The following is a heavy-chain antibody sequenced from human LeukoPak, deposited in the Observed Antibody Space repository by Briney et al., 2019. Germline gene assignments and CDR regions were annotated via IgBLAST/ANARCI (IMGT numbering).Heavy chain of an antibody. CDR3: ARHSSSAWYYYFGY. J-gene: IGHJ4*02. D-gene: IGHD6-19*01. V-gene: IGHV4-39*01. Sequence: PSETLSLTCTVSGGSIRSSYYYWGWIRQPPGKGLEWIGSIYDSGSTYYNPSLKSRVTISVDTSKNQFSLKLNSVTAADTAVYFCARHSSSAWYYYFGYWGQGALVTVSS. CDR2: IYDSGST. CDR1: GGSIRSSYYY.